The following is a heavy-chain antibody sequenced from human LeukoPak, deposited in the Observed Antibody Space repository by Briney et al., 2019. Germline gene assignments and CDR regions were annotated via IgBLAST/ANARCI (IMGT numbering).Heavy chain of an antibody. CDR1: GGSLSLYY. D-gene: IGHD3-10*01. CDR2: IFNSGIT. V-gene: IGHV4-4*07. CDR3: ARESSGSYYNPLGYMDV. J-gene: IGHJ6*03. Sequence: SETLSLTCTVSGGSLSLYYWNWIRQPAGKGLEWIGRIFNSGITNHNPSLQSRVTMSVDPSKSQFSLNLSSVTAADTAVYYCARESSGSYYNPLGYMDVWGKGTTVTVSS.